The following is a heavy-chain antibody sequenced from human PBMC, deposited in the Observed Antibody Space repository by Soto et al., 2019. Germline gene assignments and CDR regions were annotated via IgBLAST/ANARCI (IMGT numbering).Heavy chain of an antibody. CDR2: IYYFGST. CDR3: ARHSPDFDWLSQFDY. CDR1: GGSISSYY. V-gene: IGHV4-59*08. D-gene: IGHD3-9*01. J-gene: IGHJ4*02. Sequence: PSETLSLTCAVCGGSISSYYWSGIRQPPGKGLEWIGYIYYFGSTNYNPSLKSRVTISVDTFKSQLTLKLTSVTAADTAVYYCARHSPDFDWLSQFDYWGQGTLVTVSS.